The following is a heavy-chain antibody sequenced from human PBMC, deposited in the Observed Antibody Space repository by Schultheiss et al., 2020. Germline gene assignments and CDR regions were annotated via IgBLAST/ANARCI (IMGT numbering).Heavy chain of an antibody. CDR1: GFTFSSYA. CDR3: ARDIFGGYNP. V-gene: IGHV3-21*06. J-gene: IGHJ5*02. D-gene: IGHD5-24*01. Sequence: ESLKISCAASGFTFSSYAMHWVRQAPGKGLEWVSAISPSSSDIYYADSVKGRFTISRDNAKNSLYLQMNSLRAEDTAVYYCARDIFGGYNPWGQGTLVTVSS. CDR2: ISPSSSDI.